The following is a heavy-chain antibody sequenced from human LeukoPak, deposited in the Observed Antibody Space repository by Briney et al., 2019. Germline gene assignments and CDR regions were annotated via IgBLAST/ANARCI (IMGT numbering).Heavy chain of an antibody. Sequence: GGSLRLSCAASGFTFSSYWMSWVRQAPGKGLEWVANINQDGSEKYYVDSVKGRFTISRDNAKNSLYLQMNSLRAEDTAVYYCARDIFRARVVTLYYWGQGTLVTVSS. CDR3: ARDIFRARVVTLYY. V-gene: IGHV3-7*01. J-gene: IGHJ4*02. D-gene: IGHD2-21*02. CDR1: GFTFSSYW. CDR2: INQDGSEK.